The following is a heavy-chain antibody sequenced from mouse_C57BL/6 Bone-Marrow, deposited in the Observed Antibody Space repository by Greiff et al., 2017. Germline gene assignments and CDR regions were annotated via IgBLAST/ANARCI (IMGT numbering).Heavy chain of an antibody. CDR2: IYPGSGST. CDR1: GYTFTSYW. CDR3: ASPQFITTVVATGYFDY. Sequence: QVQLQQPGAELVKPGASVKMSCKASGYTFTSYWITWVKQRPGQGLEWIGDIYPGSGSTNYNEKFKSKDTLTVDTSSSTAYMQLSSLTSEDSAVYYFASPQFITTVVATGYFDYWGQGTTLTVAS. D-gene: IGHD1-1*01. V-gene: IGHV1-55*01. J-gene: IGHJ2*01.